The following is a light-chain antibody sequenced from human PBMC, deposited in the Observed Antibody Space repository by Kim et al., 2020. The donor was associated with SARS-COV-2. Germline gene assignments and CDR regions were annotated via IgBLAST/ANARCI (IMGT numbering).Light chain of an antibody. Sequence: LGQTVRITCQGDSLRSYYASWYQQKPGQAPVLVFYGKNNRPSGIPDRFSGSYSGNTASLTITAAQAEDEADYYCNSRESSANHWMFGGGTKLTVL. J-gene: IGLJ3*02. CDR2: GKN. V-gene: IGLV3-19*01. CDR3: NSRESSANHWM. CDR1: SLRSYY.